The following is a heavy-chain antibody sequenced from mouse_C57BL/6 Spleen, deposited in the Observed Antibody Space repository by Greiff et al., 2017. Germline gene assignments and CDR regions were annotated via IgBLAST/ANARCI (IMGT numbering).Heavy chain of an antibody. CDR2: INYDGSST. V-gene: IGHV5-16*01. J-gene: IGHJ4*01. D-gene: IGHD2-5*01. Sequence: EVMLVESEGGLVQPGSSMKLSCTASGFTFSDYYMAWVRQVPEKGLEWVANINYDGSSTYYLDSLKSRFIISRDNAKNILYLQMCSLKSEDTATYYCARGGYYSNYEADAMDYWGQGTSVTVSS. CDR1: GFTFSDYY. CDR3: ARGGYYSNYEADAMDY.